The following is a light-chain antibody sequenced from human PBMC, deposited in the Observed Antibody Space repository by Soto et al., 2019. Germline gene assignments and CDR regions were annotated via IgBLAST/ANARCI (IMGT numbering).Light chain of an antibody. V-gene: IGKV1-27*01. CDR2: VAS. J-gene: IGKJ1*01. CDR3: QKYDTAPWT. Sequence: DVQMTQSPSSLSASVGDRVTITCRASQGISKYLAWYQQKPGKVPRLLIYVASTLQSGVPSRFSGSGSGTEFILTISSLKPEDVGTYYCQKYDTAPWTFGQGTKVEIK. CDR1: QGISKY.